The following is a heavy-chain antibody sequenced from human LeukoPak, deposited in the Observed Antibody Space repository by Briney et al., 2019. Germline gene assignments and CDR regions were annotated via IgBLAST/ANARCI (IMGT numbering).Heavy chain of an antibody. D-gene: IGHD4-23*01. V-gene: IGHV4-59*01. CDR1: GGSISSYY. Sequence: SETLSLTCTVPGGSISSYYWSWIRQPPGKGREWSGYIYYIGIINYTPSLKSRVTISVDPSKNQFPLKLSSVTAADTAVYYCARGLVVTAYYFDYWGQGTLVTVSS. J-gene: IGHJ4*02. CDR3: ARGLVVTAYYFDY. CDR2: IYYIGII.